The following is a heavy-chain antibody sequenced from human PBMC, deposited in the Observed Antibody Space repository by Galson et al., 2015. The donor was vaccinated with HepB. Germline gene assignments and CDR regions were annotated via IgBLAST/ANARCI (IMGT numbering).Heavy chain of an antibody. D-gene: IGHD2-21*02. CDR1: GYTFTGYY. CDR3: AREWVVVTVYYGMDV. CDR2: INPNSGGT. V-gene: IGHV1-2*02. J-gene: IGHJ6*02. Sequence: SVKVSCKASGYTFTGYYMHWVRQAPGQGLEWMGWINPNSGGTNYAQKFQGRVTMTRDTSISTAYMELSRLRSDDTAVYYCAREWVVVTVYYGMDVWGQGTTVTVSS.